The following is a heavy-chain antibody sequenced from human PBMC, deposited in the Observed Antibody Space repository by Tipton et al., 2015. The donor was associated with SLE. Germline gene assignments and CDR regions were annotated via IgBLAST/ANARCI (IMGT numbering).Heavy chain of an antibody. D-gene: IGHD3-16*01. CDR2: IYYSGST. CDR3: ARNGVPGGDLGYFDY. V-gene: IGHV4-59*12. J-gene: IGHJ4*02. CDR1: GGSISSYY. Sequence: LRLSCTVSGGSISSYYWSWIRQPPGKGLEWIGYIYYSGSTNYNPSLKSRVTISVDRSKNQFSLKLSSVTAADTAVYYCARNGVPGGDLGYFDYWGQGTLVTVSS.